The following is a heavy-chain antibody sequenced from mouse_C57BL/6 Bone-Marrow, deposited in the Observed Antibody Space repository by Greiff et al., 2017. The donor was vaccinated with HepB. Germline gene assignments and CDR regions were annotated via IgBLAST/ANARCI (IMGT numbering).Heavy chain of an antibody. D-gene: IGHD1-1*01. V-gene: IGHV1-50*01. J-gene: IGHJ1*03. CDR2: IDPSDSYT. CDR3: ERPFFRGSRCIHWFLGV. CDR1: GYTFTSYW. Sequence: QVQLQQPGAELVKPGASVKLSCKASGYTFTSYWMQWVKQRPGQGLEWIGEIDPSDSYTNYNQKFKGKATLTVDTSSSTAYMQLSSLTSEDSAVYYCERPFFRGSRCIHWFLGVGRTEPSVTVSS.